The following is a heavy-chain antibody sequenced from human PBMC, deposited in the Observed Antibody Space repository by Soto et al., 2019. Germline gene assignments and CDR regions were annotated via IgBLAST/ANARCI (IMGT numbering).Heavy chain of an antibody. D-gene: IGHD2-15*01. V-gene: IGHV4-59*08. CDR1: GGSISSYY. J-gene: IGHJ4*02. CDR3: ARRYGSSFDF. Sequence: QVQLQESGPGLVKPSETLSFTCTVSGGSISSYYWSWIRQPPGKGLEWIGYIYYSGSTNYNPSLKSRVTISVDTSKNQFSLKLSSVTAADTAVYYCARRYGSSFDFWGQGTLVTVSS. CDR2: IYYSGST.